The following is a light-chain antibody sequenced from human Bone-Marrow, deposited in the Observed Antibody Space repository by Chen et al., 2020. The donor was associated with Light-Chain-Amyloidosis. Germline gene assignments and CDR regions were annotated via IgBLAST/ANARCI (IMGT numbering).Light chain of an antibody. V-gene: IGKV1-39*01. CDR2: AAS. Sequence: DIQMTQSPSSLSAVVGDRVTITCRASHSIITYLNWYHQMAGKPPRLLITAASDLESGVPSRFSGSGSGTEFTLTISSLQREDFGTYYCQQSYSVPPTFGPGTKIEI. CDR1: HSIITY. J-gene: IGKJ3*01. CDR3: QQSYSVPPT.